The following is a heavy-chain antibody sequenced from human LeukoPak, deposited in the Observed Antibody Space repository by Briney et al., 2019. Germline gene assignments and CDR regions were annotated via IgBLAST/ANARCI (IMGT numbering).Heavy chain of an antibody. Sequence: SETLSLTCGVSGGSISNTNWWSWVRQPPGQGLEWIGEISLSGLTNYNTSLKGRVTVSRDKPTTHLSLNLTSVNAAATAVYYCSRENGAFSPFGYWGQGTLVTVPS. CDR2: ISLSGLT. CDR3: SRENGAFSPFGY. J-gene: IGHJ4*02. V-gene: IGHV4-4*02. D-gene: IGHD2-8*01. CDR1: GGSISNTNW.